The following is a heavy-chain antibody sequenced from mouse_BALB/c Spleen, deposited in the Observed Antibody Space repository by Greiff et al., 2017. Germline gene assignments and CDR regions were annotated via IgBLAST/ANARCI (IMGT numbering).Heavy chain of an antibody. V-gene: IGHV1S81*02. CDR2: INPSNGGT. CDR1: GYTFTSYY. J-gene: IGHJ2*01. CDR3: TRGGRSYYFDY. Sequence: QVQLQQPGAELVKPGASVKLSCKASGYTFTSYYMYWVKQRPGQGLEWIGGINPSNGGTNFNEKFKSKATLTVDKSSSTAYMQLSSLTSEDSAVYYCTRGGRSYYFDYWGQGTTLTVSS.